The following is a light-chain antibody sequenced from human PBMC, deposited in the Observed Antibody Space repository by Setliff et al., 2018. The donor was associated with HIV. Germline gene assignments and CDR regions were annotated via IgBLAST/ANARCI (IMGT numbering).Light chain of an antibody. CDR1: TGAVTSGYL. CDR3: LLYYGGAWV. CDR2: RIS. J-gene: IGLJ3*02. Sequence: QAVVTQEPSLTVSPGGTVTLTCASSTGAVTSGYLPNWFQQKPGQAPRALIYRISNKHSWTPARFSGSLLGDKAALTLSGVQPEDEAEYYCLLYYGGAWVFGGGTRSPS. V-gene: IGLV7-43*01.